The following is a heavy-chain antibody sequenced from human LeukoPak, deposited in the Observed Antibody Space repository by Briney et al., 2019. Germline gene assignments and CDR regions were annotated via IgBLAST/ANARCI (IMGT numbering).Heavy chain of an antibody. CDR1: GFTFSSYV. V-gene: IGHV3-21*01. Sequence: PGGSLRLSCAASGFTFSSYVMNWVRQAPGKGLEWVSSISSGSTYIYYADSVKGRFTISRDNAKNSLYLQMNSLRAEDTAVYYCARLGYCSGGSCPSFDYWGQGTLVTVSS. CDR2: ISSGSTYI. D-gene: IGHD2-15*01. CDR3: ARLGYCSGGSCPSFDY. J-gene: IGHJ4*02.